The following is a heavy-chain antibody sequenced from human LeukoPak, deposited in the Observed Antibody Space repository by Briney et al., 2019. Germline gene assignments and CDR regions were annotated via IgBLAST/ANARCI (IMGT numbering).Heavy chain of an antibody. Sequence: SETLSLTCAVSGGSISSGGYSWSWIRQPPGKGLEWIGYIYHGGSTYYNPSLKSRVTISVDRSKNQFSLKLSSVTAADTAVYYCARGRQDVTMIVVVMTAVSYYLDVWGKGTTVTVS. V-gene: IGHV4-30-2*01. CDR3: ARGRQDVTMIVVVMTAVSYYLDV. CDR1: GGSISSGGYS. CDR2: IYHGGST. J-gene: IGHJ6*03. D-gene: IGHD3-22*01.